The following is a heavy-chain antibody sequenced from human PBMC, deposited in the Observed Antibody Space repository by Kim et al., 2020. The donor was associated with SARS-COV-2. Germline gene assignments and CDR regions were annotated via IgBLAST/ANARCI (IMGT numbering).Heavy chain of an antibody. Sequence: SETLSLTCTVSGTSTSSDYWNWIRQPPGKGLDWIGFVSYSGATNYNPSLNGRLTISIDTSKNQFSLKLDSVTAADTAIYYCVKGSGWLIHWGQGSLVTVSS. V-gene: IGHV4-59*08. CDR2: VSYSGAT. D-gene: IGHD6-19*01. J-gene: IGHJ4*02. CDR3: VKGSGWLIH. CDR1: GTSTSSDY.